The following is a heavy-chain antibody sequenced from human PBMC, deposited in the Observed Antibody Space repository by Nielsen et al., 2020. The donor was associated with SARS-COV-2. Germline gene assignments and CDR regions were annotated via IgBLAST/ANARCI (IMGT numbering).Heavy chain of an antibody. CDR3: ARRYSSGWYNWFDP. Sequence: GDSLNPPCKGPGYSFPSYWISCVRQMPGKGLEWMGRIDPSDSYTNYSPSFQGHVTISADKSISTAYLQWSSLKASDTAMYYCARRYSSGWYNWFDPWGQGTLVTVSS. CDR1: GYSFPSYW. J-gene: IGHJ5*02. V-gene: IGHV5-10-1*01. CDR2: IDPSDSYT. D-gene: IGHD6-19*01.